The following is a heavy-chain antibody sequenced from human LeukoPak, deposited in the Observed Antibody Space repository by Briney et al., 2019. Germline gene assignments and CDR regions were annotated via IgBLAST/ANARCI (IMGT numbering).Heavy chain of an antibody. D-gene: IGHD3-22*01. Sequence: ASVKVSCKASGYSYTHYGIAWVRQAPGQGLEWMGWISGYNGDRNFAPKVQGRVTMTTDTSANIAYMELRSLRSEDTAAYYCATGDSSGYYPYYFDQWGQGTLVAVSS. CDR3: ATGDSSGYYPYYFDQ. CDR2: ISGYNGDR. V-gene: IGHV1-18*01. J-gene: IGHJ4*02. CDR1: GYSYTHYG.